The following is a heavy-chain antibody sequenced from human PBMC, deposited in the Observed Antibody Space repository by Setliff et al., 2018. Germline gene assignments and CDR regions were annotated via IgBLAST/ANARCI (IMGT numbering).Heavy chain of an antibody. D-gene: IGHD6-6*01. V-gene: IGHV4-39*02. CDR1: GGSISSYS. Sequence: KTSETLSLTCSVSGGSISSYSWGWIRQPPGKGLEWIGSINYRGNTHDNPSLRSRVTMSVDTSKSHFSLRLSSLTAADTAVYYCARMAIRVASRPSSPLDYYYYMDLWGKGATVTVSS. CDR2: INYRGNT. CDR3: ARMAIRVASRPSSPLDYYYYMDL. J-gene: IGHJ6*03.